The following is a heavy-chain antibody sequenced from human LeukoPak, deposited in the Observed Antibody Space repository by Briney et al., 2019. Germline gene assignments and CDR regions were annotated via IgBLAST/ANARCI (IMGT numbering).Heavy chain of an antibody. V-gene: IGHV4-39*07. D-gene: IGHD4-23*01. CDR3: AREKNGNEPFDY. CDR1: GGSISSSSYY. J-gene: IGHJ4*02. CDR2: IYYSGST. Sequence: SETLSLTCTVSGGSISSSSYYWGWIRQPPGKGLEWIGSIYYSGSTYYNPSLKSRVTISVDTSKNQFSLKVSSVTAADTAVYYCAREKNGNEPFDYWGQGTLVTVSS.